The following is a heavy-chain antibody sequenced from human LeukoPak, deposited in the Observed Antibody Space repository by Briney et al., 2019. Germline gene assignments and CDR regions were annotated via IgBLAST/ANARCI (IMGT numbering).Heavy chain of an antibody. Sequence: PSETLSLTCTVSGGSISSSSYYWGWIRQPPGKGLEWIGSIYYSGSTYYNPSLKSRVTISVDTSKNQFSLKLSSVTAADTAVYYCARDYYDSSGYYYVQAFDIWGQGTMVTVSS. V-gene: IGHV4-39*02. CDR1: GGSISSSSYY. D-gene: IGHD3-22*01. J-gene: IGHJ3*02. CDR3: ARDYYDSSGYYYVQAFDI. CDR2: IYYSGST.